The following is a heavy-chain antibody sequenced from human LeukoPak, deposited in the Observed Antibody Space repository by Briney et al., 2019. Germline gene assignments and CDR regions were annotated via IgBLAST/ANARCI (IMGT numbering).Heavy chain of an antibody. CDR3: ARVDRSADYSLDY. CDR1: GFTFDDYG. D-gene: IGHD3-22*01. V-gene: IGHV3-20*04. CDR2: INLSSSSR. Sequence: RAGGSLRLSCAASGFTFDDYGMSWVRQAPGKGLEWVSGINLSSSSRGYADSVKGRFTISRDSAKKFLYLQMNTLRVEDTALYYCARVDRSADYSLDYWGQGSLVTVSS. J-gene: IGHJ4*02.